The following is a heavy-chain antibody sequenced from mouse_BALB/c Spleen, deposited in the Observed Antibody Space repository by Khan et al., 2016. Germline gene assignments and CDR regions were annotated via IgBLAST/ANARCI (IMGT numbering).Heavy chain of an antibody. J-gene: IGHJ4*01. CDR1: GFSIIAYG. CDR2: IWGDGST. V-gene: IGHV2-6-7*01. CDR3: ARDGWGYYAMDY. Sequence: QVQLKESGPGLVAPSQSLSITCTVSGFSIIAYGVNWVRQPPGKGLEWLGMIWGDGSTDYNSALKSRLNIPKDNSKSQVFLKMNSLQTDDTAKYYCARDGWGYYAMDYWGQGTSVTVSS. D-gene: IGHD2-2*01.